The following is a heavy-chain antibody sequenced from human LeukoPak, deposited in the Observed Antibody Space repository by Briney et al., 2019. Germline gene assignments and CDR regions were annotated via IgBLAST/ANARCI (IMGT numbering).Heavy chain of an antibody. Sequence: QTGGSLRLSCAASGFTFNSFFLNWVRLTPGRELEWVARISQDGSETFYMDSVRGRFTISRDNTKNSLYLQMNSLRAEDTAVYFCVRDLGHSRHYFEYWGQGALVTVSS. CDR1: GFTFNSFF. CDR2: ISQDGSET. J-gene: IGHJ4*02. V-gene: IGHV3-7*01. CDR3: VRDLGHSRHYFEY. D-gene: IGHD7-27*01.